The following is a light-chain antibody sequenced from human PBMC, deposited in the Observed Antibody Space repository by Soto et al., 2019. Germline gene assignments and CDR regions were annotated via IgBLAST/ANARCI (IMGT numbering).Light chain of an antibody. CDR2: KAS. CDR1: QSISSW. J-gene: IGKJ5*01. Sequence: DIKVTQSPSTLSASVGDRVTITCRASQSISSWLAWYQQKPGKAPKLLIYKASSLESGVPSRFSGSGSGTDFTLTISSLQPEDFATYYCQQLHDYPIPFGQGTRLEI. V-gene: IGKV1-5*03. CDR3: QQLHDYPIP.